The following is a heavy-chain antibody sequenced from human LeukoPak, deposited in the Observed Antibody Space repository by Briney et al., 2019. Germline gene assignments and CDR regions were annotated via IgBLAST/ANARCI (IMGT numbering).Heavy chain of an antibody. CDR1: GFTFSSYE. CDR2: IGSSGSI. Sequence: GGSLRLSCAPSGFTFSSYELDWVRQAPGKGLEWVSYIGSSGSIYYADSVKGRFTISRDNAKNSLYLQMNSLRAEDTAVYYCAREGYGGTSDAFDIWGQGTMVTVSS. D-gene: IGHD4-23*01. V-gene: IGHV3-48*03. J-gene: IGHJ3*02. CDR3: AREGYGGTSDAFDI.